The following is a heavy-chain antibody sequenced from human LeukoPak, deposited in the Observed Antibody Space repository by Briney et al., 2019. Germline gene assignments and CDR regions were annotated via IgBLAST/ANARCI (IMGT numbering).Heavy chain of an antibody. J-gene: IGHJ5*02. Sequence: GGSLRLSCAASGFTFSSYEMNWVRQAPGKGLEWVSYISSTTNIRYYADSVKGRFTISRDNAKNSLYLQMHSLRAEDTALYYCTRDVGFRFAPGGQGPLVTVSA. D-gene: IGHD2-15*01. CDR2: ISSTTNIR. CDR1: GFTFSSYE. V-gene: IGHV3-48*03. CDR3: TRDVGFRFAP.